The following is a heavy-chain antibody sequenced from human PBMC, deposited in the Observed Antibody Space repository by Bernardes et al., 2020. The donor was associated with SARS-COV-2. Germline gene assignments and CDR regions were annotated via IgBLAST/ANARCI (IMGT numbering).Heavy chain of an antibody. CDR3: AKGNFYYGLDV. Sequence: SETLSLTCSINGGSFSGYYWSWIRQPPAKGLEWIGEINDSGSLNYNPSLKSRVTISEDMSKNQFSLKLTSVTAADTAIYYCAKGNFYYGLDVWGQGTTVTVSS. CDR2: INDSGSL. CDR1: GGSFSGYY. J-gene: IGHJ6*02. V-gene: IGHV4-34*01.